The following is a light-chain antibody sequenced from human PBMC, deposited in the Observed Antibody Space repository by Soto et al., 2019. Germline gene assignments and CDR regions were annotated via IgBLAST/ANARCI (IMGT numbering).Light chain of an antibody. CDR3: QQYDNLPIT. V-gene: IGKV1-33*01. Sequence: DIQMTQSPSSLAASLGDRVTITCQASQDISNYLNWYQQKPGKAPKLLIYDASNLETGVPSRFSGSGSGTDFTFTISSLPPEDIATYYCQQYDNLPITFGQGTRLEIK. CDR1: QDISNY. J-gene: IGKJ5*01. CDR2: DAS.